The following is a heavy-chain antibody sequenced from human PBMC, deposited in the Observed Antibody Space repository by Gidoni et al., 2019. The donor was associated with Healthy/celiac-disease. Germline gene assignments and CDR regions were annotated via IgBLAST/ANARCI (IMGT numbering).Heavy chain of an antibody. D-gene: IGHD3-10*01. J-gene: IGHJ5*02. Sequence: QVQLVESGGGLVKPGGSLRLSCAASGFTFRDYYMGWIRQAPGKGLEWVSYISSSGSTIYYADSVKGRFTISRDNAKNSLYLQMNSLRAEDTAVYYCASWVTMVRGSDTWFDPWGQGTLVTVSS. CDR3: ASWVTMVRGSDTWFDP. CDR1: GFTFRDYY. CDR2: ISSSGSTI. V-gene: IGHV3-11*01.